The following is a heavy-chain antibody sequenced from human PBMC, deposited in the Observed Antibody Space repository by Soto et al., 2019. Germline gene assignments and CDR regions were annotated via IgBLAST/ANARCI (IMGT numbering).Heavy chain of an antibody. CDR2: ISYDGSNK. V-gene: IGHV3-30*18. CDR3: AKDVEHTRYYYYYGMDV. Sequence: GSLRLSCAASGFTFSSYGMHWVRQAPGKGLEWVAVISYDGSNKYYADSVKGRFTISRDNSKNTLYLQMNSLRAEDTAVYYCAKDVEHTRYYYYYGMDVWGQGTTVTVSS. D-gene: IGHD1-26*01. CDR1: GFTFSSYG. J-gene: IGHJ6*02.